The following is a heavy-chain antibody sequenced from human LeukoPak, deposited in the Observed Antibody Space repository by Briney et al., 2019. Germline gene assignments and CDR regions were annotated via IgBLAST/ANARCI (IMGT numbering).Heavy chain of an antibody. D-gene: IGHD3-9*01. CDR2: ISYDGSNK. Sequence: GGSLRLSCAASGFTFSSYGMHWVRQAPGKGLEWVAVISYDGSNKYYADSVKGRFTISRDNSKNTLYLHMNSLRAEDTAVYYCAKVGYYDILTGYPYFDYWGQGTLVTVSS. CDR3: AKVGYYDILTGYPYFDY. CDR1: GFTFSSYG. V-gene: IGHV3-30*18. J-gene: IGHJ4*02.